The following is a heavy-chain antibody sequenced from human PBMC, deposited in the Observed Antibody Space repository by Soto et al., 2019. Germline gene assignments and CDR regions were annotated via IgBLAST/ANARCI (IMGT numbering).Heavy chain of an antibody. Sequence: EVQLVESGGGLVQPGGSLKLSCAASGFTFSGSAMHWVRQASGKGLEWVGRIRSKANSYATAYAASVKGRFTISRDDSKNTAYLQMNSLKTEDTAVYYCTTRFLEWLFPLGGMDVWGQGTTVTVSS. CDR3: TTRFLEWLFPLGGMDV. CDR2: IRSKANSYAT. J-gene: IGHJ6*02. CDR1: GFTFSGSA. D-gene: IGHD3-3*01. V-gene: IGHV3-73*02.